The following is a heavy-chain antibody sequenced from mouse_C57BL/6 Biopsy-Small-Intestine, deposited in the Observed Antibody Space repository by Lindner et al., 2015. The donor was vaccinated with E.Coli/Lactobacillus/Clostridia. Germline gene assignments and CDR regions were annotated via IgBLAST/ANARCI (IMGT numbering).Heavy chain of an antibody. Sequence: SVKVSCKTSGYTFTSYGINWVRQAPGQGLEWVGWISVYNGDTNYAQKVQGRVTMTTDTSTSTAYMELRSLRSDDTAVYYCASGPPGYYFDSSGYPPDYWGQGTLVTVSS. CDR1: GYTFTSYG. J-gene: IGHJ4*01. V-gene: IGHV1-74*01. CDR3: ASGPPGYYFDSSGYPPDY. D-gene: IGHD1-1*01. CDR2: ISVYNGDT.